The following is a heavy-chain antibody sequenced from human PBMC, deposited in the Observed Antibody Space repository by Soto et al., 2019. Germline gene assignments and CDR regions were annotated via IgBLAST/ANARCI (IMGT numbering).Heavy chain of an antibody. CDR3: ARLPVDTVTSLDY. CDR1: GFTFIRYW. Sequence: EVQLVESGGDLVQPGGFLRLSCATSGFTFIRYWMHWVRQVPGKGLVWVSRINSDGSSISYSDSVKGRFTISRANAENPLYLQLNSLRVEDSAVYYCARLPVDTVTSLDYWGQGTLVTVSS. V-gene: IGHV3-74*01. J-gene: IGHJ4*02. D-gene: IGHD5-18*01. CDR2: INSDGSSI.